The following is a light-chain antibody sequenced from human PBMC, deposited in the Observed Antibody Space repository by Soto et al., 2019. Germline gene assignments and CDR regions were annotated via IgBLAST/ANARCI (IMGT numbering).Light chain of an antibody. J-gene: IGLJ3*02. V-gene: IGLV1-44*01. CDR2: SNN. CDR1: SSNIGSNT. CDR3: AGGDDSLNGWV. Sequence: QSVLTQPPSASGTPGQRVTISCSGSSSNIGSNTVNWYQHLPGTAPKVLIYSNNQRPSGVPDRFSGSKSGTSASLAISGLQSEDEADYYCAGGDDSLNGWVFGGGTKLTVL.